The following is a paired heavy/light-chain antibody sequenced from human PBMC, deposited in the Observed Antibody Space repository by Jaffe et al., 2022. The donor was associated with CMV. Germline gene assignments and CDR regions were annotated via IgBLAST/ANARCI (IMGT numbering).Light chain of an antibody. Sequence: QSALTQPASMSGSPGQSITISCTGTGSDIGTYDLVSWYQQSPGKAPKLMIYEVTERPPGVSNRFSGSKSGYTASLTISGLQTEDEADYYCCSYGGLPLGWVFGGGTRLTVL. CDR3: CSYGGLPLGWV. J-gene: IGLJ3*02. V-gene: IGLV2-23*02. CDR2: EVT. CDR1: GSDIGTYDL.
Heavy chain of an antibody. Sequence: EVQLVQSGAEVKKPGDSLRISCKGSGYRFANYWIGWVRQMPGRGLEWVGRIDPSDSYSNYGPSFQGHVSISVDKSISTSFLQWSYLEASDTAMYYCARVLWKLNPFDAFDIWGQGTMVTVSS. D-gene: IGHD2-21*01. J-gene: IGHJ3*02. CDR1: GYRFANYW. CDR2: IDPSDSYS. V-gene: IGHV5-10-1*03. CDR3: ARVLWKLNPFDAFDI.